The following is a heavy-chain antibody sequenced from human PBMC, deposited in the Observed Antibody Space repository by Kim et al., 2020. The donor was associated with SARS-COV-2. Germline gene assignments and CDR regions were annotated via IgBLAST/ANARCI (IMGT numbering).Heavy chain of an antibody. CDR2: ISWNSGSI. V-gene: IGHV3-9*01. CDR3: AKDIGEAATGDAFDI. J-gene: IGHJ3*02. D-gene: IGHD3-10*01. Sequence: GGSLRLSCAASGFTFDDYAMHWVRQAPGKGLEWVSGISWNSGSIGYADSVKGRFTISRDNAKNSLYLQMNSLRAEDTALYYCAKDIGEAATGDAFDIWGQGTMVTVSS. CDR1: GFTFDDYA.